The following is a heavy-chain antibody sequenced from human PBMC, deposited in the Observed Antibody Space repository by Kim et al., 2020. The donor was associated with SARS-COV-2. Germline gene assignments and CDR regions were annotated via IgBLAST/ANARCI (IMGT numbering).Heavy chain of an antibody. V-gene: IGHV4-59*03. CDR3: AGGHSGGWYSQFDY. D-gene: IGHD6-13*01. Sequence: NPSLKSRVTLSIDMSKNQFSLNLTSVSAADTAVYFCAGGHSGGWYSQFDYWGQGILVTVSS. J-gene: IGHJ4*02.